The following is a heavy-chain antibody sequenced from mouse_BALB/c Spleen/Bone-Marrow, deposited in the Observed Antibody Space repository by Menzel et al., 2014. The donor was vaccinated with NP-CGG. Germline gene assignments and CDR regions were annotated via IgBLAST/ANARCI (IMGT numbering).Heavy chain of an antibody. D-gene: IGHD2-2*01. CDR1: GYTFTSYW. V-gene: IGHV1S22*01. CDR3: TREGWLRYFDY. Sequence: LQQSGSELVRPGASVKLSCKASGYTFTSYWMHWVKQRHGQGLEWIGNIYPGSGSTNYDEKFKSKGTLTVDTSSSTAYMHLSSLTSEDSAVYYCTREGWLRYFDYWGQGTPLTVSS. J-gene: IGHJ2*01. CDR2: IYPGSGST.